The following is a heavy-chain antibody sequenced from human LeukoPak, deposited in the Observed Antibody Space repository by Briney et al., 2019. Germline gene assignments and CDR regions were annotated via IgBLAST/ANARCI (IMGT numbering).Heavy chain of an antibody. D-gene: IGHD2-21*02. CDR3: ARRHCGGDCYRYYYYYMDV. CDR1: GGSFSGYY. CDR2: INHSGST. V-gene: IGHV4-34*01. J-gene: IGHJ6*03. Sequence: SETLSLTCAVYGGSFSGYYWSWIRQPPGKGLEWIGEINHSGSTNYNPSLKSRVTISVDTSKNQFSLKLSSVTAADTAVYYCARRHCGGDCYRYYYYYMDVWGKGTTVTISS.